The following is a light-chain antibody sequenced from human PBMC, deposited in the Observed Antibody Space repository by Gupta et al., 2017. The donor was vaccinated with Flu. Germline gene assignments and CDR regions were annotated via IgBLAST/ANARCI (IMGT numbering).Light chain of an antibody. V-gene: IGKV3-20*01. J-gene: IGKJ5*01. CDR3: QQDARSRIS. CDR1: QSVTSNY. Sequence: EIVLTQSPDTLSLSPGERATLSCRARQSVTSNYLAWYQQKPGQAPRLLTYAESSRATGIPDTFSGSRSGTXFTRTLXRVEPEDFAVYYCQQDARSRISFGXGTRVEIK. CDR2: AES.